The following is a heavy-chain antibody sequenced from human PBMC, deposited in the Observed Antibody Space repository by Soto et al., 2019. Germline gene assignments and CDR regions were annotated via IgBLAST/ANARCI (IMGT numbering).Heavy chain of an antibody. Sequence: QVQLVQSGAEVKKPGASVKVSCKASGYTFTSYYMHWVRQAPGQGLEWMGIINPSGGSTSYAQKFQGRVTMPRDRSPTTVYMELSSLSSEDTAVYYGASPAGYSSSSVWYFDLWGRGTLVTVSS. J-gene: IGHJ2*01. V-gene: IGHV1-46*01. CDR3: ASPAGYSSSSVWYFDL. CDR1: GYTFTSYY. D-gene: IGHD6-6*01. CDR2: INPSGGST.